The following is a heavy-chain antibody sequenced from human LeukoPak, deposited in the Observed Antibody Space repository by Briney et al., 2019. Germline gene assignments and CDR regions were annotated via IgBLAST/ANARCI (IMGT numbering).Heavy chain of an antibody. D-gene: IGHD3-3*01. J-gene: IGHJ4*02. CDR3: ARSGIFGVVMTFDY. CDR1: GYTFTGYY. V-gene: IGHV1-2*02. Sequence: GASVKVSCKASGYTFTGYYMHWVRQAPGQGLEWMGWINPNSGGTNYAQKFQGRVTMTRDTSISTAYMELSRLRSDDTAVYCCARSGIFGVVMTFDYWGQGTLVTVSS. CDR2: INPNSGGT.